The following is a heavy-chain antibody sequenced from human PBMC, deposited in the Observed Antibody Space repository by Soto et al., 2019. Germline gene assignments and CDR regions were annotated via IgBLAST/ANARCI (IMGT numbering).Heavy chain of an antibody. Sequence: GGSLRLSCAASGFTFSSYSMNWVRQAPGKGLEWVSSISSSGSYIYYADSVKCRFTISRDNAKNSLYLQMNSLRAEDTAVYYCAREPDDADQDIVVVVAAHLAMDVWGQGTTVTVFS. CDR3: AREPDDADQDIVVVVAAHLAMDV. CDR2: ISSSGSYI. V-gene: IGHV3-21*01. D-gene: IGHD2-15*01. CDR1: GFTFSSYS. J-gene: IGHJ6*02.